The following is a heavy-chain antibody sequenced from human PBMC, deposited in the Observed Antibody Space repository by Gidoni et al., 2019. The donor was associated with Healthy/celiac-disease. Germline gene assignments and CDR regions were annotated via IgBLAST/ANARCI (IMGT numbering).Heavy chain of an antibody. J-gene: IGHJ3*02. V-gene: IGHV3-53*01. CDR1: GFTVSRNY. D-gene: IGHD1-7*01. Sequence: EVQLVESGGGLIQPGGSLRLSCAASGFTVSRNYMSWVRQAPGKGLEWVSVIYSGGSTYYADSVKGRFTISRDNSKNTLYLQMNSLRAEDTAVYYCARVGLATGTTTDAFDIWGQGTMVTVSS. CDR3: ARVGLATGTTTDAFDI. CDR2: IYSGGST.